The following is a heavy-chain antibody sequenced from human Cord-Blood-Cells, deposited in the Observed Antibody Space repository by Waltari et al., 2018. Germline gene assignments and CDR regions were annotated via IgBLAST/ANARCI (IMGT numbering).Heavy chain of an antibody. Sequence: QLQVVESGVAGKNPRGSAQIFCRPSGDPFTGHYMHSLLHPPGQGLEGMGWINANSGGTNYAQMFKVWVTMTRDKSISTAYMELSRLRSDDTAMYYCARDLDCTGGVCYTGAFDIWGQGTMVTVSS. J-gene: IGHJ3*02. V-gene: IGHV1-2*04. D-gene: IGHD2-8*02. CDR1: GDPFTGHY. CDR2: INANSGGT. CDR3: ARDLDCTGGVCYTGAFDI.